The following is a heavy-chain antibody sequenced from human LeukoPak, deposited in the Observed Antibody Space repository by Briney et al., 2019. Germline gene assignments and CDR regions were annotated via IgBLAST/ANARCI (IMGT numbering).Heavy chain of an antibody. CDR2: IYYSGST. CDR1: GGSISSYY. Sequence: KPSETLSLTCTVSGGSISSYYWSWIRQPPGKGLEWIGYIYYSGSTNYNPSLKSRVTISVDTSKNQFSLKLSSVTAADTAVYYCARAGYSSGWSIDYWGQGTLVTVSS. J-gene: IGHJ4*02. V-gene: IGHV4-59*12. D-gene: IGHD6-19*01. CDR3: ARAGYSSGWSIDY.